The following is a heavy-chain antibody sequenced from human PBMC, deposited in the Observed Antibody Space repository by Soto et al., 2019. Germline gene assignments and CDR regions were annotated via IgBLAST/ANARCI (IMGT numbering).Heavy chain of an antibody. D-gene: IGHD2-15*01. Sequence: QVQLVESGGGVVQPGGSLRLSCTTAGFTFNTNGTQWFRQVPGKGRERVAVIWYDGSNKFYADSFKGRFTLSRDNSRNTLYLQMNSLRAEDTALYYCARADCTGAYCYSWPFNYGVDVWGQGTTVTVSS. CDR2: IWYDGSNK. CDR1: GFTFNTNG. CDR3: ARADCTGAYCYSWPFNYGVDV. J-gene: IGHJ6*02. V-gene: IGHV3-33*08.